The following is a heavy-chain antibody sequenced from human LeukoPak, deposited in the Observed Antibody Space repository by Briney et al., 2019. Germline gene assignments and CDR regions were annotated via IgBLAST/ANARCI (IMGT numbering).Heavy chain of an antibody. Sequence: PGGSLSLSCAASGLTFSIYAMTWVRQAPGKGLEWVSDVSGSGSTTYYADSVKDRFTISRDNSKNTVYLQMSSLRAEDTAIYYCAKADRGYTSAWYSYYFDDWGQGTLVTVSS. J-gene: IGHJ4*02. V-gene: IGHV3-23*01. CDR2: VSGSGSTT. CDR3: AKADRGYTSAWYSYYFDD. CDR1: GLTFSIYA. D-gene: IGHD6-19*01.